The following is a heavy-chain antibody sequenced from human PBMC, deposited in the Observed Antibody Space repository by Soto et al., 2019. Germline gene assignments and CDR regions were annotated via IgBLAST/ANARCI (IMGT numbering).Heavy chain of an antibody. V-gene: IGHV4-31*03. CDR2: IYYSGST. CDR1: GGSISSGGYY. D-gene: IGHD6-13*01. J-gene: IGHJ5*02. CDR3: ARFSSSWYPSDWFDP. Sequence: QVQLQESGPGLVKPSQTLSLTCTVSGGSISSGGYYWSWIRQHPGKGLEWIGYIYYSGSTYYNPSLKSRVTISVDTSKNQFSLKLSSLTAADTAVYYCARFSSSWYPSDWFDPWGQGTLVTVSS.